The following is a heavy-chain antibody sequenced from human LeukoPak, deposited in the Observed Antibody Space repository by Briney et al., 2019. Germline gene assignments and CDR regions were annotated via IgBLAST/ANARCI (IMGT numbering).Heavy chain of an antibody. J-gene: IGHJ4*02. V-gene: IGHV4-61*01. D-gene: IGHD3-22*01. CDR2: IYYSGST. Sequence: SETLSLTCTVSRYSISSGYYWSWIRQPPGKGLEWIGYIYYSGSTNYNPSLKSRVTISVDTSKNQFSLRLSSVTAADTAVYYCARVTGYIVEDYFDYWGQGTLVTVSS. CDR1: RYSISSGYY. CDR3: ARVTGYIVEDYFDY.